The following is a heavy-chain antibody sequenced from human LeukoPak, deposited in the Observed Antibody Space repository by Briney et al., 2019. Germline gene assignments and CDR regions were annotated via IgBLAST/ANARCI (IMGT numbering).Heavy chain of an antibody. CDR1: GGTFSSYA. J-gene: IGHJ5*02. V-gene: IGHV1-69*06. Sequence: ASVKVSCKASGGTFSSYAISWVRQAPGQGLEWMGRIIPIFGTANYAQKFQGRGTITADKSTSTAYMELSSLRSEDTAVYYCARDRYGSGSYWSWFDPWGQGTLVTASS. CDR3: ARDRYGSGSYWSWFDP. CDR2: IIPIFGTA. D-gene: IGHD3-10*01.